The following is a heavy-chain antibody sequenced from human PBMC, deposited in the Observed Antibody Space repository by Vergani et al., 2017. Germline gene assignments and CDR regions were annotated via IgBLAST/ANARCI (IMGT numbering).Heavy chain of an antibody. CDR1: GFTFSSYA. CDR2: ISGSGGSK. D-gene: IGHD3-10*01. CDR3: AKDQELWVGDMGAFDI. J-gene: IGHJ3*02. Sequence: EVQLLESGGGLVKPGGSLRLSCAASGFTFSSYAMSWVRQAPGKGLEWVSAISGSGGSKYSADPVKGRFTIYRDNSKNTLFLQMNSLRADDTAVYYCAKDQELWVGDMGAFDIWGQGTMVTVSS. V-gene: IGHV3-23*01.